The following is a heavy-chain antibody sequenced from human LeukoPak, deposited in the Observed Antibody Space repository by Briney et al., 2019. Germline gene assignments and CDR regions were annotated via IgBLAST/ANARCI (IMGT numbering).Heavy chain of an antibody. Sequence: GRSLRLSCVASGFTFDGYAMHWVRQAPGKGLEWVSGISWNSGGIGYADSVKGRFTISRDNAKNSLYLQMNSLRAEDTALYYCAKVGPMVRGVTYNWFDPWGQGTLVTVSS. CDR2: ISWNSGGI. J-gene: IGHJ5*02. V-gene: IGHV3-9*01. CDR1: GFTFDGYA. D-gene: IGHD3-10*01. CDR3: AKVGPMVRGVTYNWFDP.